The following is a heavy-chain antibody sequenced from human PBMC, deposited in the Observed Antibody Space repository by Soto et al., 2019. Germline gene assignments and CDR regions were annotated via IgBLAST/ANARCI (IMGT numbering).Heavy chain of an antibody. J-gene: IGHJ4*02. D-gene: IGHD5-18*01. Sequence: QVQLVPSGGEVKKPGASVTVSCKASGYTFTSFGLTWVRQSPGHGREWTGWISAYNGDTKHAQKVQGRVTMTTDTATNTGNMELWCPRPDDSAGYYCARGGDSYGDDYWGQGTLVTVSS. V-gene: IGHV1-18*01. CDR2: ISAYNGDT. CDR3: ARGGDSYGDDY. CDR1: GYTFTSFG.